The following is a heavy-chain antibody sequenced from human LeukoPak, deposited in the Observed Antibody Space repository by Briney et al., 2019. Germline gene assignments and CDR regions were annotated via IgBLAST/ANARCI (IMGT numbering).Heavy chain of an antibody. V-gene: IGHV4-39*07. CDR2: IYYSGST. J-gene: IGHJ4*02. CDR1: GGSISSSSYY. CDR3: AREAAAGTFYFDY. D-gene: IGHD6-13*01. Sequence: SETLSLTCTVSGGSISSSSYYWGWIRQPPGKGLEWIGSIYYSGSTYYNPSLKSRVTISVDTSKNQFSLKLTSVTAADTAVYYCAREAAAGTFYFDYWGQGTLVTVSS.